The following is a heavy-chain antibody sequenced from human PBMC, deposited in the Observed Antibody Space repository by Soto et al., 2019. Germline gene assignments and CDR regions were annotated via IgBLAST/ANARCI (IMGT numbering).Heavy chain of an antibody. CDR3: ARDRGGALDS. Sequence: EVLLLESGGGLVQPGGSLRLSCAASGFTFNTFAMTWVRQAPGKGLEWVSALSGSGSLSYYADSVKGRFTISRDNSKNTMQRQRNNLGVDETAVDYCARDRGGALDSWGQGTLGTVSS. J-gene: IGHJ4*02. V-gene: IGHV3-23*01. CDR1: GFTFNTFA. CDR2: LSGSGSLS. D-gene: IGHD2-15*01.